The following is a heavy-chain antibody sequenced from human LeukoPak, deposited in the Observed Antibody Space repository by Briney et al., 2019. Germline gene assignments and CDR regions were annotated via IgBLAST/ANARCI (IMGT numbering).Heavy chain of an antibody. CDR3: ARGELF. D-gene: IGHD1-26*01. V-gene: IGHV4-61*02. Sequence: SETLSLTCTVSGDSISSSTHYRSWIRRPAGKGLEWIGRIFTSGSTDYNPSLKSRVTISIDTSKNQFSLMLSSVTAADTAVYYCARGELFWGPGTLVTVSS. CDR1: GDSISSSTHY. CDR2: IFTSGST. J-gene: IGHJ4*02.